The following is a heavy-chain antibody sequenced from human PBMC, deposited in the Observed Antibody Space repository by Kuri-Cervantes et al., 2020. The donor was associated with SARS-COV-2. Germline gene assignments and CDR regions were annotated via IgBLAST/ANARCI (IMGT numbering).Heavy chain of an antibody. D-gene: IGHD3-3*01. V-gene: IGHV3-30-3*01. CDR3: ATHAAIFGVVLPDY. Sequence: GGSLRLSCEVSGFLFSASAIHWVRQASGKGLEWVAVISYDGGNKYYADSVKGRFTISRDNSKNTLYLQMNSLRSEDTAVYYCATHAAIFGVVLPDYWGQGTLVTVSS. CDR1: GFLFSASA. CDR2: ISYDGGNK. J-gene: IGHJ4*02.